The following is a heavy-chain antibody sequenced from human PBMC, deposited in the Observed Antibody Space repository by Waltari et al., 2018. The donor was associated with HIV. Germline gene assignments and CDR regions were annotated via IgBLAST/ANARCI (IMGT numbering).Heavy chain of an antibody. CDR3: TTVGGGTRDY. D-gene: IGHD3-16*01. CDR1: GCTFSDAW. J-gene: IGHJ4*02. V-gene: IGHV3-15*01. CDR2: FKSNTDGETT. Sequence: EVLLVESGGGLGKPGGSVRLSCAAFGCTFSDAWMRWVRQASGKGMELFGRFKSNTDGETTDYAAPVKGRFTISRDDSKTTLYLEMNSLKTEDTAVYYCTTVGGGTRDYWGQGTLITVSS.